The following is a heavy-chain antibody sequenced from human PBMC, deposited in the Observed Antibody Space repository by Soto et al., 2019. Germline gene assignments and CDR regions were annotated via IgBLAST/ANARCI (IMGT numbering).Heavy chain of an antibody. CDR3: ARGGHGDNSWSFDY. CDR1: GGTFRSYA. V-gene: IGHV1-69*01. D-gene: IGHD1-1*01. CDR2: FIPLFGST. J-gene: IGHJ4*02. Sequence: QVHLVQSEAEVKKPGSSLKVSCTASGGTFRSYAVSWVRQAPGQGLEWVGGFIPLFGSTNYALDFQGRLTMSADESRTTVYMELSSLRSEDTAVYFCARGGHGDNSWSFDYWGQGTLVTVSS.